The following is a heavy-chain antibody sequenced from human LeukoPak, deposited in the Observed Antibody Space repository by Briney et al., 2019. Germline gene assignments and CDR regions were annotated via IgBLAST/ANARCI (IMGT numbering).Heavy chain of an antibody. CDR1: GFTFSSYS. J-gene: IGHJ3*02. CDR2: ISVSGGST. V-gene: IGHV3-23*01. Sequence: HSGGSLRLSCAASGFTFSSYSMSWVRQTPEKGLERVSTISVSGGSTYYADSVKGRFTISRDNSKNTLYLQMNSLRAEDMALYYCAKGMTTAVFDAFDIWGQGTMVTVSS. D-gene: IGHD4-23*01. CDR3: AKGMTTAVFDAFDI.